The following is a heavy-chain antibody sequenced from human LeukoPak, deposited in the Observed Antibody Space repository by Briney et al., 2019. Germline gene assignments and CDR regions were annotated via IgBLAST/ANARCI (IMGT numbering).Heavy chain of an antibody. Sequence: GGSLRLSCAASGFSFSSYAMDWVRQAPGKGLEWVAVISYDGSNKYYADSVKGRFTISRDNSKNTLYLQMNSLRADDTAVYYCAKSGYNRFDYWGQGTLVTVSS. J-gene: IGHJ4*02. CDR2: ISYDGSNK. CDR3: AKSGYNRFDY. V-gene: IGHV3-30*04. CDR1: GFSFSSYA. D-gene: IGHD5-24*01.